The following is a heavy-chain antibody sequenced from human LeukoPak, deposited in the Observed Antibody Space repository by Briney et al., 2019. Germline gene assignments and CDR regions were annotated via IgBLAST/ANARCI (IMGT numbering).Heavy chain of an antibody. Sequence: GGSLRLSCAASGFTVSSNYMSWVRQAPGKGLEWVSVIYSGGSTYYADSVKGRFTISRDNSKNTLYLQMNSLRAEDTAVYYCASTGLRYFDWLPFGGAFDIWGQGTMVTVSS. V-gene: IGHV3-53*01. D-gene: IGHD3-9*01. CDR2: IYSGGST. J-gene: IGHJ3*02. CDR3: ASTGLRYFDWLPFGGAFDI. CDR1: GFTVSSNY.